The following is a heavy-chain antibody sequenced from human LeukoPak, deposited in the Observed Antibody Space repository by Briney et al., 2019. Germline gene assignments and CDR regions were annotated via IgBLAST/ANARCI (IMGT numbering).Heavy chain of an antibody. J-gene: IGHJ5*02. CDR3: ATHYYDSSGYYYVSWFDP. D-gene: IGHD3-22*01. Sequence: SSETLSLTCTVSGGSISSSSYYWGWIRQPPGKGLEWIGSIYYSGSTYYNPSLKSRVTISVDTSKNQFSLKLSSVTAADTAVYYCATHYYDSSGYYYVSWFDPWGQGTLVTVSS. CDR2: IYYSGST. V-gene: IGHV4-39*01. CDR1: GGSISSSSYY.